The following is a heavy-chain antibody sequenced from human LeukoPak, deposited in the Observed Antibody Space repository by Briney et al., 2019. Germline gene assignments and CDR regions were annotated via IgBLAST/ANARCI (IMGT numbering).Heavy chain of an antibody. CDR3: ARDKIAAAGTDYYYAMDV. Sequence: PGGSLRLSCAASGFTFSDYYMSWIRQAPGKGLEWVSSISSSSSYIYYADSVKGRFTISRDNAKNSLYLQMNSLRAEDTAVYYCARDKIAAAGTDYYYAMDVWGRGTTVTVSS. D-gene: IGHD6-13*01. CDR1: GFTFSDYY. V-gene: IGHV3-11*06. J-gene: IGHJ6*02. CDR2: ISSSSSYI.